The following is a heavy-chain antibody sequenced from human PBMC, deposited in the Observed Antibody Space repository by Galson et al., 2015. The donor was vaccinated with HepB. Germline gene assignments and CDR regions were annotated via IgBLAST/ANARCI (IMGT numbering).Heavy chain of an antibody. CDR3: ARGAGQRVLRYYHGMDV. D-gene: IGHD4/OR15-4a*01. CDR2: IKQDGRDE. J-gene: IGHJ6*02. Sequence: SLRLSCAASGFIFSNYYMNWVRQAPGKGLEWVADIKQDGRDEDYLGSVRGRFTISRDNAKNSLYLQMNSLRVEDTAVYFCARGAGQRVLRYYHGMDVWGQGTTVAVSS. CDR1: GFIFSNYY. V-gene: IGHV3-7*01.